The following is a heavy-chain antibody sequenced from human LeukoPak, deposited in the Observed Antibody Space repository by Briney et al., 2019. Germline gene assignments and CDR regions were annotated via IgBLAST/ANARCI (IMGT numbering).Heavy chain of an antibody. CDR1: GGSFSGYY. CDR2: IYYSGST. J-gene: IGHJ4*02. CDR3: ARRGVRYFDWYIDY. D-gene: IGHD3-9*01. Sequence: PSETLSLTCAVYGGSFSGYYWGWIRQPPGKGLECIGSIYYSGSTYYNPSLKSRVTISVDASKNQFSLKLSSVTAADTAVYYSARRGVRYFDWYIDYWGQGTLVTVSS. V-gene: IGHV4-39*01.